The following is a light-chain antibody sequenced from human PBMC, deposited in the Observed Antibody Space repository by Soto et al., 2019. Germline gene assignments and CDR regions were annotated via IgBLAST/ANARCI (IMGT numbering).Light chain of an antibody. J-gene: IGKJ5*01. CDR2: GAS. V-gene: IGKV3-20*01. CDR1: QSVSSSY. Sequence: EIVLPQSPGTLSLSPRERSTLSCMASQSVSSSYLAWYQQKPGQAPRLLIFGASDRATGTPDRFSGSGSGTDFTLTISRLELEDSAVYYCQQFDDSVTFGQGTRLEIK. CDR3: QQFDDSVT.